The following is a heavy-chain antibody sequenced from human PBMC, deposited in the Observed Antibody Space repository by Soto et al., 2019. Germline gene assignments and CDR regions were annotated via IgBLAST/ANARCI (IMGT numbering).Heavy chain of an antibody. Sequence: GGSQGLSCAASGFTFSSYSMNWVRQAPGKGLEWLSYIDSSTKYTNYADSVKCRFTISRDNAKNSLYLQMNSLRADDTAVYYCAREYYYTMDVWGQGTMVTVSS. V-gene: IGHV3-21*05. CDR3: AREYYYTMDV. CDR2: IDSSTKYT. J-gene: IGHJ6*02. CDR1: GFTFSSYS.